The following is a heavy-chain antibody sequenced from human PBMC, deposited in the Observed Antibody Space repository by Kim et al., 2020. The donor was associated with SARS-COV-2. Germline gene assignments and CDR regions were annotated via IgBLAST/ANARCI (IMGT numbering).Heavy chain of an antibody. CDR1: GFTFDDYA. V-gene: IGHV3-9*01. J-gene: IGHJ4*02. Sequence: GGSLRLSCAASGFTFDDYAMHWVRQAPGKGLEWVSGISWNSGSIGYADSVKGRFTLSRDNAKNSLYLQMNSLRAEDTALYYCAKAGQGELYYFDYWGQGTLVTVSS. D-gene: IGHD1-26*01. CDR3: AKAGQGELYYFDY. CDR2: ISWNSGSI.